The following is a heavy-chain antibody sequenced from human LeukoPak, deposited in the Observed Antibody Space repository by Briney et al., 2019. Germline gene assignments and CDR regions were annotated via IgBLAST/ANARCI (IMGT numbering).Heavy chain of an antibody. CDR1: GFSLSSYA. D-gene: IGHD2-2*01. Sequence: GGSLRLSCAASGFSLSSYATHWVRQAPGKGLEWVAVISYDGSNKYHADAVKGRFTISRDNSKNTLYLQMDSLRAEDTAVYYCARSVVPAATYGMDVWGQGTTVTVSS. CDR2: ISYDGSNK. V-gene: IGHV3-30-3*01. CDR3: ARSVVPAATYGMDV. J-gene: IGHJ6*02.